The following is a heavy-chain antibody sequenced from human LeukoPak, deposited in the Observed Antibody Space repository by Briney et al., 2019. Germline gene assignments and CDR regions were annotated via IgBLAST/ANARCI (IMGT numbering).Heavy chain of an antibody. CDR3: TTAPYYYDSSGYADY. CDR1: GFTFSSYA. V-gene: IGHV3-30-3*01. Sequence: GSLRLSCAASGFTFSSYAMHWVRQAPGKGLEWVAVISYDGSNKYYADSVKGRFTISRDNSKNTLYLQMNSLKTEDTAVYYCTTAPYYYDSSGYADYWGQGTLVTVSS. D-gene: IGHD3-22*01. CDR2: ISYDGSNK. J-gene: IGHJ4*02.